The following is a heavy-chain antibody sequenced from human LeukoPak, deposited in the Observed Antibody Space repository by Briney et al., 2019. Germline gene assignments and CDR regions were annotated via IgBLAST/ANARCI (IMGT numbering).Heavy chain of an antibody. Sequence: SETLSLTCTVSGGSISSYYWNWFRQPPGKELEWIGYNSGSTNYNPSLKSRVTISVDTSKNQFSLKLSSVTAADTAVYYCARRSGGNWYFDYWGQGTLVTVSS. CDR2: NSGST. V-gene: IGHV4-59*08. D-gene: IGHD3-10*01. J-gene: IGHJ4*02. CDR3: ARRSGGNWYFDY. CDR1: GGSISSYY.